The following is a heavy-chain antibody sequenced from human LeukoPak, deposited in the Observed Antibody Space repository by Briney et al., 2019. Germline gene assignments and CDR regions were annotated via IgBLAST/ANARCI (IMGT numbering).Heavy chain of an antibody. Sequence: GASVKVSCKASGYTFTAYYMHWVRQAPGQGLEWVGWINPKSGATNSAQKFQGRVTMTRDTSISTVYMDLTRLTSDDTAVYYCARDQSARDSFDYWGQGTLVTVSS. CDR3: ARDQSARDSFDY. J-gene: IGHJ4*02. CDR2: INPKSGAT. V-gene: IGHV1-2*02. CDR1: GYTFTAYY.